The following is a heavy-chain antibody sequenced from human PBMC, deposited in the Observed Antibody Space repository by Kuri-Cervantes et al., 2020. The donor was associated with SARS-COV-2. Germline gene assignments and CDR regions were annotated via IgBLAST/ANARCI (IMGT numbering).Heavy chain of an antibody. D-gene: IGHD1-26*01. J-gene: IGHJ3*02. CDR3: AGFPEWELLPFDI. Sequence: GGSLRLFCAASVFTFSSYAMSWVRQATGKGLEWVSAISGSGGSTYYADSVEGRFTIPRDSSKITVYLQKNSLRPEDTAVYYCAGFPEWELLPFDIWGQGRRVTVSS. V-gene: IGHV3-23*01. CDR2: ISGSGGST. CDR1: VFTFSSYA.